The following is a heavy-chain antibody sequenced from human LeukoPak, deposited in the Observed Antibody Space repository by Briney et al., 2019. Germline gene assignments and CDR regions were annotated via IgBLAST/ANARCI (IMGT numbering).Heavy chain of an antibody. CDR3: ARVKGMITFGGVIANWFDP. CDR2: IYYSGST. J-gene: IGHJ5*02. CDR1: GDSISSNSYY. V-gene: IGHV4-30-4*08. Sequence: SSETLSLTCTVSGDSISSNSYYWVWIRQPPGKGLEWIGYIYYSGSTYYNPSLKSRVTISVDTSKNQFSLKPSSVTAADTAVYYCARVKGMITFGGVIANWFDPWGQGTLVTVSS. D-gene: IGHD3-16*02.